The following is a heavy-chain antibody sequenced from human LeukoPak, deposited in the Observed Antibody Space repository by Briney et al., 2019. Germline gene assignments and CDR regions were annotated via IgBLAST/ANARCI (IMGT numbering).Heavy chain of an antibody. J-gene: IGHJ6*03. D-gene: IGHD6-25*01. V-gene: IGHV4-4*02. CDR2: IYHSGST. Sequence: SETLSLTCAVSGGSISSSNWWSWVRQPPGKGLEWIGEIYHSGSTNYNPSLKSRVTISVDKSKNQFSLKLSSVTAADTAVYYCARAAPPETDYYMDVWGKGTTVTVSS. CDR1: GGSISSSNW. CDR3: ARAAPPETDYYMDV.